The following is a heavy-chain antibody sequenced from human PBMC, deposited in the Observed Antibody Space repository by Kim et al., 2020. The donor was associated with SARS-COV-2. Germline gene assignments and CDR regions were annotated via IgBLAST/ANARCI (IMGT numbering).Heavy chain of an antibody. V-gene: IGHV4-34*01. CDR3: ARLIGVYDSSGYPYYYYY. Sequence: SETLSLTCAVYGGSFSGYYWSWIRQPPGKGLEWIGEINHSGSTNYNPSLKSRVTISVDTSKNQFSLKLSSVTAADTAVYYCARLIGVYDSSGYPYYYYY. CDR2: INHSGST. CDR1: GGSFSGYY. D-gene: IGHD3-22*01. J-gene: IGHJ6*01.